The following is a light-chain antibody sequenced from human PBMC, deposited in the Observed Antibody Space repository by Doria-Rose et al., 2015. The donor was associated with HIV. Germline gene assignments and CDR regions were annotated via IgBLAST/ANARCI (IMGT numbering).Light chain of an antibody. J-gene: IGLJ1*01. V-gene: IGLV1-40*01. Sequence: QPVLTQPPSVSGAPGQRVAISCTGSSSNIGAGFDVNWYQQFPGTAPTLLIHANTNRPSGVPDRCSGSKSGSSASLAISGLRAEDEADYYCQSYDSRLSVYVFGTGTKVTVL. CDR2: ANT. CDR3: QSYDSRLSVYV. CDR1: SSNIGAGFD.